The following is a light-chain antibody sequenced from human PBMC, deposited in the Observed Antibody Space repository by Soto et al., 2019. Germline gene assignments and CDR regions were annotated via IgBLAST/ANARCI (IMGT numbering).Light chain of an antibody. CDR3: QQSYGTPIT. CDR2: VAS. V-gene: IGKV1-12*01. J-gene: IGKJ5*01. CDR1: QGISSW. Sequence: DIHITHSPSSVSSSVLYIFTITCLASQGISSWLAWYQQKPGKAPNLLIYVASSLQSEVPSRFSGSGSGTDFTLTITSLQPEDFATYSCQQSYGTPITFGQGTRLEIK.